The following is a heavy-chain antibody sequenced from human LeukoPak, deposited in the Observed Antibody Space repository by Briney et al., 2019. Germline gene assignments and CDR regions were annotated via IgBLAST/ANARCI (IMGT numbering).Heavy chain of an antibody. Sequence: SETLSLTCTVSGGSISSYYWSWIRQPPGKGLEWIGYIYYSGSTNYNPSLKSRVTISVDTSKNQFSLRLSSVTAADTAVYYCARGINDILTGYFYGMDVWGQGTTVTVSS. CDR3: ARGINDILTGYFYGMDV. J-gene: IGHJ6*02. D-gene: IGHD3-9*01. V-gene: IGHV4-59*01. CDR2: IYYSGST. CDR1: GGSISSYY.